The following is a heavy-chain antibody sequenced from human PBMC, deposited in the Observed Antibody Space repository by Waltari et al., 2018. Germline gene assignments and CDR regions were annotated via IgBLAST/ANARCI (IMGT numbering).Heavy chain of an antibody. CDR2: IYGGGRI. J-gene: IGHJ2*01. V-gene: IGHV3-53*01. CDR1: GFTVSSNY. CDR3: AREAPGYFDL. Sequence: EVQLEESGGGLIQPGGSLRLSCAASGFTVSSNYMSWVRQAPGKGLEGVSVIYGGGRIYYADSGKGRFTISRGNSKNTVYLQMNSLRVEDTAVYYCAREAPGYFDLWGRGTLVTVSS.